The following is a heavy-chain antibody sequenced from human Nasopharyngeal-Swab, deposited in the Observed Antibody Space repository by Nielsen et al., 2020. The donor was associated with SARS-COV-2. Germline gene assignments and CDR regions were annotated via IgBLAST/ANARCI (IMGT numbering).Heavy chain of an antibody. CDR3: ARRAYCSGGSCYSPYYSYMDV. CDR1: GYSFTSYW. CDR2: IDPSDSYT. D-gene: IGHD2-15*01. J-gene: IGHJ6*03. V-gene: IGHV5-10-1*01. Sequence: GESLKISCKGSGYSFTSYWISWVRQMPGKGLEWMGRIDPSDSYTNYSPSFQGHVTISADKSISTAYLQWSSLKASDTAMYYCARRAYCSGGSCYSPYYSYMDVWGKGTTVTVSS.